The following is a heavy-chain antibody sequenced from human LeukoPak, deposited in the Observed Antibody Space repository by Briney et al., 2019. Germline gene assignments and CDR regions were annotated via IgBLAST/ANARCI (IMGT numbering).Heavy chain of an antibody. V-gene: IGHV1-2*02. CDR2: INPDSGVP. D-gene: IGHD3-9*01. CDR1: GYTFTGYY. Sequence: RASVKVSCKASGYTFTGYYMHWVRQAPGQGLEWMGRINPDSGVPNYSQKFQGRVTMTRDTSISTAYMELSSLRSDDTAIYYCTTDYYRVGRDYWGQGTLVTVSS. J-gene: IGHJ4*02. CDR3: TTDYYRVGRDY.